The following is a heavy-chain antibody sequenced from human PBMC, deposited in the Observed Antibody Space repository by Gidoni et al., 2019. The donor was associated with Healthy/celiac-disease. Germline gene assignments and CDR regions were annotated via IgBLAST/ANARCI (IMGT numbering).Heavy chain of an antibody. J-gene: IGHJ6*02. CDR1: GGSISSYY. CDR2: IYYSGST. Sequence: QVQLQESGPGMVKPSETLSLTCTVSGGSISSYYWSCIRQPPGKGLEWIGYIYYSGSTNYNPSLKSRVTISVDTSKNQFSLKLSSVTAADTAVYYCAREGGAGPYYYYGMDVWGQGTTVTVSS. CDR3: AREGGAGPYYYYGMDV. V-gene: IGHV4-59*01. D-gene: IGHD2-15*01.